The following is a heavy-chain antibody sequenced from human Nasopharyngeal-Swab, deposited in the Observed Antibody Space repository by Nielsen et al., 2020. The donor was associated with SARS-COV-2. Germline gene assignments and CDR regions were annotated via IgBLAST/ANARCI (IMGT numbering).Heavy chain of an antibody. Sequence: SLKISCAASGFTFDDYAMHWVRQAPGKGLEWVSGISWNSGSIGYADSVKGRFTISRDNAKNSLYLQMNSLRAEDTALYYCAKDTAYYRVVAFDIWGQGTMVTVSS. V-gene: IGHV3-9*01. CDR1: GFTFDDYA. J-gene: IGHJ3*02. CDR2: ISWNSGSI. D-gene: IGHD3-10*01. CDR3: AKDTAYYRVVAFDI.